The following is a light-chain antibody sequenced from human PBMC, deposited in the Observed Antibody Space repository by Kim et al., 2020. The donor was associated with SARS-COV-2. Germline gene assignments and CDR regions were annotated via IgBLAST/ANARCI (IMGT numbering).Light chain of an antibody. CDR1: SLRRSY. V-gene: IGLV3-19*01. CDR3: NSRDTSDNQWV. Sequence: SSELTQDPAVSVALGQTVTITCHGDSLRRSYASWYQLKPRQAPVLVIFGQNHRPSGIPDRFSGSNSGNQASLTITGAQAEDEADYYCNSRDTSDNQWVFGGGTKVTVL. J-gene: IGLJ3*02. CDR2: GQN.